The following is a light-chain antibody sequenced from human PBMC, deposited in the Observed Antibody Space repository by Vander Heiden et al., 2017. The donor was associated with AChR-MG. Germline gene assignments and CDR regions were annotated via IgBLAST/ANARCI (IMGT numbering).Light chain of an antibody. V-gene: IGLV2-14*03. CDR1: SSAIGDFTY. Sequence: QSALTQPASVSGSPGQSITISCTATSSAIGDFTYVSWYQQHPGKAPKLMIFDVRTRPSGVSHRFSGSKSGNTASLTISGLQVEDEAEYYCSSYSSGSTLAFGTGTRVTVL. CDR2: DVR. CDR3: SSYSSGSTLA. J-gene: IGLJ1*01.